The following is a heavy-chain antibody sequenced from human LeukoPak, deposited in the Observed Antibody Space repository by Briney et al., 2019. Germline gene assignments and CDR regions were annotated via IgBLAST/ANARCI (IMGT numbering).Heavy chain of an antibody. CDR3: AKGSYYDSSGSFYFDY. Sequence: GGSLRLSCAASGFTFSSYAMSWVRQAPGKGLEWVSAISGSGGSTYYADSVKGRFTISRDNSKNTLYLQMNSLRAEDTAAYYCAKGSYYDSSGSFYFDYWGQGTLVTVSS. V-gene: IGHV3-23*01. CDR2: ISGSGGST. CDR1: GFTFSSYA. D-gene: IGHD3-22*01. J-gene: IGHJ4*02.